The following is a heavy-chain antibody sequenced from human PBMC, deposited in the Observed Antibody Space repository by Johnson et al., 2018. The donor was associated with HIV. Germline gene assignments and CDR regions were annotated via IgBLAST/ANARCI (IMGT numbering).Heavy chain of an antibody. CDR1: GFTFSSYA. CDR2: ISYDGSYK. J-gene: IGHJ3*02. D-gene: IGHD1/OR15-1a*01. CDR3: ARDLGNWDSPRSAFDI. Sequence: HVQLVESGGGVVQPGRSLRLSCAASGFTFSSYAMHCVRQAPGKGLEWVAVISYDGSYKYYADSVKGRLTISRDNSKNTLYLQMNSLRAEDTAVYYCARDLGNWDSPRSAFDIWGQGTMVTVSP. V-gene: IGHV3-30*03.